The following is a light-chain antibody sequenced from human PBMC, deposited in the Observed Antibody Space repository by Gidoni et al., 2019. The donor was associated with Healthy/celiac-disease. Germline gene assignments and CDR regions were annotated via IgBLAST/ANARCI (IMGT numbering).Light chain of an antibody. Sequence: LTQSPSASASLAASVKLTCTLSSGHSSYAIAWHQQQPEKGPRYLMKLNSDGSHSKGDGIPDRFSGSSSGAERYLTISSLQSEDEADYYCQTWGTGIQVFGGGTKLTAL. J-gene: IGLJ3*02. CDR2: LNSDGSH. V-gene: IGLV4-69*01. CDR1: SGHSSYA. CDR3: QTWGTGIQV.